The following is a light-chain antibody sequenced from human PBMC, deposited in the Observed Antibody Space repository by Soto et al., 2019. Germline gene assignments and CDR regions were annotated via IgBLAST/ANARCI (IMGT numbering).Light chain of an antibody. J-gene: IGKJ1*01. Sequence: DIQMTQSPSTLSASVGDRVTITCRASQSISSWLAWYQQKPGKAPKLLIYDASSWAGGVPSRFTGSGSGTEFTLTISGLQPGDSATYYCQQYNNYPWTFGLGTKVDIK. CDR1: QSISSW. V-gene: IGKV1-5*01. CDR3: QQYNNYPWT. CDR2: DAS.